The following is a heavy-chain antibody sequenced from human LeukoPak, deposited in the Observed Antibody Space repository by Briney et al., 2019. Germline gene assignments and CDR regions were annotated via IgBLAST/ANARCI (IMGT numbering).Heavy chain of an antibody. D-gene: IGHD3-16*01. V-gene: IGHV4-34*01. Sequence: PSETLSLTCAVYGGSFSGYYWSWIRQPPGKGLEWIGDINHSGSTNYNPSLKSRVTISVDTSKNQFSLKLSSVTAADTAVYYCARVGRVGLLGPNWFDPWGQGTLVTVSS. CDR2: INHSGST. CDR1: GGSFSGYY. J-gene: IGHJ5*02. CDR3: ARVGRVGLLGPNWFDP.